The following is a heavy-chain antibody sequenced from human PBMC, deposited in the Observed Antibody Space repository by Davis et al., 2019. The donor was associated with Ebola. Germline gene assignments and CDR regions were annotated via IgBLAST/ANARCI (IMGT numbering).Heavy chain of an antibody. CDR3: ARDKGYYYDGSGKIYFFDF. CDR2: ISAYNGNT. Sequence: ASVKVSCKASGFTFSSYGFNWVRQAPGQGLEWMGWISAYNGNTNYAQKFQGRVTMTTDLSTTTAYMELRSLTSDDTAVYYCARDKGYYYDGSGKIYFFDFWGQGTLVTVSS. CDR1: GFTFSSYG. J-gene: IGHJ4*02. D-gene: IGHD3-22*01. V-gene: IGHV1-18*04.